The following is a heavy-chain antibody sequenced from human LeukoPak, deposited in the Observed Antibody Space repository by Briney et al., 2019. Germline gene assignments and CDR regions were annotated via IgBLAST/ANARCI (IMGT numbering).Heavy chain of an antibody. CDR3: AKWPEGATPKFHH. Sequence: QPGVSLRLSCAASGFTFSSYAMSWVRQAPGKGLEAPGKGLEWVSTISASGHATYYPDSVRGRFTISRDNSKSTLHLQMDSLRAEDSALYYCAKWPEGATPKFHHWGQGTLVTVSS. CDR1: GFTFSSYA. CDR2: ISASGHAT. D-gene: IGHD1-26*01. V-gene: IGHV3-23*01. J-gene: IGHJ4*02.